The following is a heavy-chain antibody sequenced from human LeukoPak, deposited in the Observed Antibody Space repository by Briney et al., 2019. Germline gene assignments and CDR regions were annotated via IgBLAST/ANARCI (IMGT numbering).Heavy chain of an antibody. Sequence: ASVKVSCKASGYTFTGYYMHWVRQAPGQGLGWMGWINPNSGGTNYAQKFQGRVTMTRDTSISTAYMEVSRLKSDDTAVYYCARRAVYYYYGMDVWGQGSTVTVSS. V-gene: IGHV1-2*02. CDR3: ARRAVYYYYGMDV. J-gene: IGHJ6*02. D-gene: IGHD6-25*01. CDR1: GYTFTGYY. CDR2: INPNSGGT.